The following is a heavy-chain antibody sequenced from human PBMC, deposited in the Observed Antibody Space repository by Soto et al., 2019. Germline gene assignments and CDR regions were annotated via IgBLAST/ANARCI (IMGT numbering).Heavy chain of an antibody. V-gene: IGHV4-34*01. Sequence: SETLSLTCAVYGGSFSGYYWSWIRQPPGKGLEWIGEINHRGSTNYNPSLKSRVTISVDTSKNQFSLKLSSVTAADTAVYYCARAKNYYYYYYMDVWGKGTTVTVSS. J-gene: IGHJ6*03. CDR2: INHRGST. CDR1: GGSFSGYY. CDR3: ARAKNYYYYYYMDV.